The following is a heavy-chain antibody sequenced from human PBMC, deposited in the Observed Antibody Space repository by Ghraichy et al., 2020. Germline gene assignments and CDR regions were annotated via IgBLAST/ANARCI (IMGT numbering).Heavy chain of an antibody. CDR1: GFTFSSYA. D-gene: IGHD3-22*01. J-gene: IGHJ4*02. CDR2: ISGSGGST. CDR3: AKSPRGDSSGYSYYFDY. V-gene: IGHV3-23*01. Sequence: GGYLRLSCAASGFTFSSYAMSWVRQAPGKGLEWVSAISGSGGSTYYADSVKGRFTISRDNSKNTLYLQMNSLRAEDTAVYYCAKSPRGDSSGYSYYFDYWGQGTLVTVSS.